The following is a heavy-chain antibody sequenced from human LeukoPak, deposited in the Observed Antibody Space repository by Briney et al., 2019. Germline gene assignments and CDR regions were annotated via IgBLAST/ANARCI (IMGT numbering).Heavy chain of an antibody. D-gene: IGHD2-15*01. CDR1: GSRFTSYW. CDR3: ARHPAGYCSGGSCTYFDH. CDR2: IYPGDSDT. V-gene: IGHV5-51*01. J-gene: IGHJ4*02. Sequence: PGASLKISCKGSGSRFTSYWIGWVRQMPGKGLEWMGIIYPGDSDTRYSPSFQGQVTISADKSISTAYLQWSSLKASDTAMYYCARHPAGYCSGGSCTYFDHWGQGTLVTVSS.